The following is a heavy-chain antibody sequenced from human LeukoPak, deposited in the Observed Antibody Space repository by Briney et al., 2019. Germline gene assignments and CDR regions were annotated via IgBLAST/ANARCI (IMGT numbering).Heavy chain of an antibody. Sequence: GRSLRLSCAASGFTFSSYAMHWVRQAPGKGLEWVAVISYDGSNKYYADSVKGRFTISRDNSKNTLYLQMNSLRAEDTAVYYCAKVTGTTFHYYYYMDVWGKGTTVTVSS. J-gene: IGHJ6*03. CDR2: ISYDGSNK. V-gene: IGHV3-30-3*01. CDR1: GFTFSSYA. CDR3: AKVTGTTFHYYYYMDV. D-gene: IGHD1-7*01.